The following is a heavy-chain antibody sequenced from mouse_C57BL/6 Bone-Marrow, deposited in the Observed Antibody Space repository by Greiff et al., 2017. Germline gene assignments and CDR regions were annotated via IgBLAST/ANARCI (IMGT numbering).Heavy chain of an antibody. Sequence: QVQLQQPGAELVRPGTSVKLSCKASGYTFTSYWMHWVKQRPGQGLEWIGVIDPSDSYTNYNQKFKGKATLTVDPSSSTSYMQLISLTSEDSAVNDCARHSSGAMDYWGQGTAVTVAS. CDR2: IDPSDSYT. J-gene: IGHJ4*01. CDR3: ARHSSGAMDY. CDR1: GYTFTSYW. D-gene: IGHD3-1*01. V-gene: IGHV1-59*01.